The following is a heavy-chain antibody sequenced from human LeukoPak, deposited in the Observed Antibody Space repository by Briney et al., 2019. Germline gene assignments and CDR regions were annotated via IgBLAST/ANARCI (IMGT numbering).Heavy chain of an antibody. CDR1: GFTVSSNY. V-gene: IGHV3-53*01. CDR3: AKDRPVYYDILTGYSRGVKLDP. Sequence: RTGGSLRLSCAASGFTVSSNYMSWVRQAPGKGLEWVSIIYSGGSTFYADSVKGRFTISRDNSKNTLYLQMNSLRAEDTAVYYRAKDRPVYYDILTGYSRGVKLDPWGQGTLVTVSS. D-gene: IGHD3-9*01. CDR2: IYSGGST. J-gene: IGHJ5*02.